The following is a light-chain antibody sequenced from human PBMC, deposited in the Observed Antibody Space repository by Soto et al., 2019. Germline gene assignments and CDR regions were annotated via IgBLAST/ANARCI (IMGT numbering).Light chain of an antibody. J-gene: IGLJ1*01. CDR3: NSYTSSSTHV. CDR2: EVG. V-gene: IGLV2-14*01. CDR1: SSDVGGHNH. Sequence: QSALTQPASVSGSPGQSITIYCTGSSSDVGGHNHVSWYQQHPVKAPKLIIYEVGNRPSGVSNRFSGSKSGNTASLTISGFQAEDEAYYYCNSYTSSSTHVFGTGTKLTVL.